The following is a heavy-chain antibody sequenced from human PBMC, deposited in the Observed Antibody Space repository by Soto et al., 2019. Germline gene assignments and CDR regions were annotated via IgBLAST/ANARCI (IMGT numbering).Heavy chain of an antibody. CDR1: GGSFSGYY. J-gene: IGHJ3*02. CDR3: ARVIPVYGDWDAFDI. D-gene: IGHD4-17*01. V-gene: IGHV4-34*01. Sequence: SETLSLTCAVYGGSFSGYYWSWIRQPPGKGLEWIGEINHSGSINYNPSLKSRVTISVDTSKNQFSLKLSSVTAADTAVYYCARVIPVYGDWDAFDIWGQGTMVTVS. CDR2: INHSGSI.